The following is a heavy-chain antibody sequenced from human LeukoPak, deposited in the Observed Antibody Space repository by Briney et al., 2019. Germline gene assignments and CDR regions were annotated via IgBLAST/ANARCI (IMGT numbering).Heavy chain of an antibody. CDR1: GGSFSGYY. CDR2: INHSGST. Sequence: SETLSLTCAVYGGSFSGYYWSWIRQPPGKGLEWIGEINHSGSTNYNPSLKSRVTISVDTSKNQLSLKLSFVTAADTAVYYCARGHSESDYWGQGTLVTVSS. J-gene: IGHJ4*02. CDR3: ARGHSESDY. V-gene: IGHV4-34*01.